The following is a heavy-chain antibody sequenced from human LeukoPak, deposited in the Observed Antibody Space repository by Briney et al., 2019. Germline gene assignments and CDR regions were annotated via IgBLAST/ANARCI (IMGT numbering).Heavy chain of an antibody. V-gene: IGHV3-30*18. CDR3: AKAIYRYQLLWNDY. J-gene: IGHJ4*02. CDR1: GFTFSSYG. D-gene: IGHD2-2*01. Sequence: PGRSLRLSCAASGFTFSSYGMHWVRQAPGKGLEWVAVISYDGSNKYYADSVKGRFTISRDNSKNTLYLQMNSLRAEDTAVYYCAKAIYRYQLLWNDYWGQGTLITVSS. CDR2: ISYDGSNK.